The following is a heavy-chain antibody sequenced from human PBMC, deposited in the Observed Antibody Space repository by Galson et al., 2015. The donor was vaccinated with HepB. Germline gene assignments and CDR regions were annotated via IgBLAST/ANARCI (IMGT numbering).Heavy chain of an antibody. CDR1: GFGFDTHA. V-gene: IGHV3-23*01. Sequence: SLRLSCAASGFGFDTHAMSWVRQAPGKGLEWISGISGNGDSTFYGDSVKGRFTVSRDNSKNILFLQMTSLRAEDTGLYFCARPLVLNGRFNPGVGPFHIWGHGTMVTVSA. D-gene: IGHD2-8*01. CDR2: ISGNGDST. J-gene: IGHJ3*02. CDR3: ARPLVLNGRFNPGVGPFHI.